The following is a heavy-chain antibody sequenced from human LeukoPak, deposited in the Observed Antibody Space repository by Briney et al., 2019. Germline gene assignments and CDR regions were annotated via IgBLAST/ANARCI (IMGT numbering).Heavy chain of an antibody. J-gene: IGHJ3*02. CDR1: GFTFSSYS. CDR3: ARDSPYIVVVPAAISSAFDI. D-gene: IGHD2-2*01. V-gene: IGHV3-21*01. Sequence: GGSLRLSCAASGFTFSSYSMNWVRQAPGKGLKWVSSISSSSSYIYYADSVKGRFTISRDNAKNSLYLQMNSLRAEDTAVYYCARDSPYIVVVPAAISSAFDIWGQGTMVTVSS. CDR2: ISSSSSYI.